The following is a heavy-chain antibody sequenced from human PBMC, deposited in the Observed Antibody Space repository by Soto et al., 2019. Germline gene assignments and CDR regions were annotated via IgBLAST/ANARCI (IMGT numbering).Heavy chain of an antibody. CDR3: ARDLIAARTGWFDP. Sequence: ASVKVCCRASCYTFPTYGITWLRQSPGQGLEWIGWISAQNGDTNYAQKFQGRVTMTTDTSTSTAYMELRSLRSDDTAVYYCARDLIAARTGWFDPWGQGTMVTVSS. CDR1: CYTFPTYG. CDR2: ISAQNGDT. J-gene: IGHJ5*02. V-gene: IGHV1-18*01. D-gene: IGHD6-6*01.